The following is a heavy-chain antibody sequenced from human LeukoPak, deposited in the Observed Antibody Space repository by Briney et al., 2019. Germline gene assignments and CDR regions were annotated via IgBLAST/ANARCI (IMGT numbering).Heavy chain of an antibody. D-gene: IGHD3-10*01. V-gene: IGHV3-23*01. CDR1: GFTFSTYA. CDR2: VSSGASST. Sequence: GGSLRLSCAASGFTFSTYAMSWVRQAPGKGLEWVSAVSSGASSTYYADSVRGRFTISRDNSKNTLYLQMNSLSADDAAVYYCAKDARGSEGFWGQGTLVPVSS. J-gene: IGHJ4*02. CDR3: AKDARGSEGF.